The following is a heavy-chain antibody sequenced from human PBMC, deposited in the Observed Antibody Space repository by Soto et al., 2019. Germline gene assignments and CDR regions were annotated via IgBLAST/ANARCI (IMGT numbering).Heavy chain of an antibody. V-gene: IGHV1-69*13. CDR3: ARDGTLYDSSAYYYLY. CDR1: GGTFSRYT. Sequence: SVKVSCNASGGTFSRYTITWVRQAPGQGLEWMGGITPMFGTPNYAQKFQGRVTITADESTSTAYMELSSLRSEDTAMYYCARDGTLYDSSAYYYLYWGQGTLDTVSS. J-gene: IGHJ4*02. D-gene: IGHD3-22*01. CDR2: ITPMFGTP.